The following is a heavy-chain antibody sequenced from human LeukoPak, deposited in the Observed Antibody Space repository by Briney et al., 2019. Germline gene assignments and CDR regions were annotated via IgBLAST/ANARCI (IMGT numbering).Heavy chain of an antibody. J-gene: IGHJ4*02. V-gene: IGHV1-2*02. D-gene: IGHD5-24*01. CDR2: INPNSGGT. Sequence: ASVKVSCKASGYTFTDYYMHWVRQAPGQELEWMGWINPNSGGTNYAQKFQGRVTMTRDTSISTAYMELSRLRSDDTAVYYCARDRGWLQLRYYFDYWGQGTLVTVSS. CDR1: GYTFTDYY. CDR3: ARDRGWLQLRYYFDY.